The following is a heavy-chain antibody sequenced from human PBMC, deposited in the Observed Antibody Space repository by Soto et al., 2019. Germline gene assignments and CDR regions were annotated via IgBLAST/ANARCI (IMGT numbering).Heavy chain of an antibody. D-gene: IGHD4-4*01. CDR3: VHRTVSNGAWFAS. CDR1: GFSLSTTGEG. Sequence: SGPTLVNPTQTLTLNCAFSGFSLSTTGEGVGWFRQPPGKAPEWLALIYWDDDVRYSPSQRNRLTITKDTSENQVVLTMTNIDPLNTATYYCVHRTVSNGAWFASWGQGILVTVSS. CDR2: IYWDDDV. V-gene: IGHV2-5*02. J-gene: IGHJ5*01.